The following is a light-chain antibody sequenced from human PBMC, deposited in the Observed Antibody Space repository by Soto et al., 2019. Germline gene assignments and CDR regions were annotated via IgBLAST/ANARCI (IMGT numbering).Light chain of an antibody. V-gene: IGKV3-20*01. CDR3: RQYGSSSMYT. J-gene: IGKJ2*01. CDR2: GAS. Sequence: EIVLTQSPGTLSLSPGERATLSCRASQSVSSNYLAWYQQKPGQAPRLLIYGASYRATGIPDRFSGSGSGTDFTLTISRLELEDFGVYSCRQYGSSSMYTFGQGTKLEIK. CDR1: QSVSSNY.